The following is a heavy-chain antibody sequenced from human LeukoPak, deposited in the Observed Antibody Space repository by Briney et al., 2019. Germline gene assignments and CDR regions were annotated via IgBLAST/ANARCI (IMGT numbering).Heavy chain of an antibody. CDR2: IYHSGST. CDR1: GGSISSGGYS. Sequence: PSQTLSLTCAVSGGSISSGGYSWSWIRQPPGKGLEWIGYIYHSGSTYYNPSLKSRVTISVDRSKNQFSLKLSSVTAADTAAYYCARGSFGSSGYYYFDYWGQGTLVTVSS. V-gene: IGHV4-30-2*01. J-gene: IGHJ4*02. D-gene: IGHD3-22*01. CDR3: ARGSFGSSGYYYFDY.